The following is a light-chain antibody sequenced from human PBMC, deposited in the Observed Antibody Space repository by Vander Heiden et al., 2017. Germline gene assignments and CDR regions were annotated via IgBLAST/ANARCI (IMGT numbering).Light chain of an antibody. Sequence: QSVLTQPPSASGTPGQRVTMSCSGSSSNIGSHPVNWYQQPPGTAPKPPICSNNQRPAGVRDRCSGSKSGTSASLSISELQSEDEADYYCAAWDDSLNGWVFGGGTKLTVL. J-gene: IGLJ3*02. CDR3: AAWDDSLNGWV. CDR1: SSNIGSHP. CDR2: SNN. V-gene: IGLV1-44*01.